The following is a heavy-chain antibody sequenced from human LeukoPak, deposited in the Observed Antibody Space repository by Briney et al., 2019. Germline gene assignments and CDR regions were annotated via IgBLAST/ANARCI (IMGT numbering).Heavy chain of an antibody. Sequence: SETLSLTCTVSGGSISSGSYYWSWIRQPAGKGLEWIGRIYTSGSTNYNPSLKSRVTISVDTSKNQFSLKLSSVTAADTAVYYCARGHGGNPLDYWGQGTLVTVSS. CDR2: IYTSGST. V-gene: IGHV4-61*02. J-gene: IGHJ4*02. CDR3: ARGHGGNPLDY. D-gene: IGHD4-23*01. CDR1: GGSISSGSYY.